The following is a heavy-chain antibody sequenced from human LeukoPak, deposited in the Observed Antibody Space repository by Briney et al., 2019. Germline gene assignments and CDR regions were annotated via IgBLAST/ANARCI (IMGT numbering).Heavy chain of an antibody. D-gene: IGHD3-3*01. Sequence: TGGSLRLSCAASGFTFSSYWMSWVRQAPGKGLEWVANIKQDGSEKYYVDSVKGRFTISRDNAKNSLYLQMNSLRAEDTAVYYCARDVRIFGVVIAYYYYYMDVWGKGTTVTVSS. CDR2: IKQDGSEK. CDR1: GFTFSSYW. V-gene: IGHV3-7*01. J-gene: IGHJ6*03. CDR3: ARDVRIFGVVIAYYYYYMDV.